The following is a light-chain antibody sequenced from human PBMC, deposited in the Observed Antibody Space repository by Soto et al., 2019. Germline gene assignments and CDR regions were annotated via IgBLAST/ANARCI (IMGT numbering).Light chain of an antibody. CDR2: DAS. V-gene: IGKV3D-20*01. Sequence: EIVLTQSPATLSLSPGERATLSCGASQSVSSSYLDWYQQKTGLAPRLLLYDASISATGIPERFSGSVSGTAFTLTTSRLEPEDFAVYSFQQYGNSPYTCGQRTKLESK. CDR3: QQYGNSPYT. CDR1: QSVSSSY. J-gene: IGKJ2*01.